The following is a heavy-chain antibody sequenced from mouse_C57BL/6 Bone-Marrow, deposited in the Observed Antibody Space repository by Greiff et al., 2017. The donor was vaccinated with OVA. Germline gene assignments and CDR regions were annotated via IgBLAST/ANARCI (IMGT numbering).Heavy chain of an antibody. CDR2: INPNNGGT. CDR1: GYTFTDYY. J-gene: IGHJ2*01. Sequence: VQLKQSGPELVKPGASVKISCKASGYTFTDYYMNWVKQSHGKSLEWIGDINPNNGGTSYNQKFKGKATLTVDKSSSTAYMELRSLTSEDSAVYYCARGPQATTVVPYFDYWGQGTTLTVSS. D-gene: IGHD1-1*01. V-gene: IGHV1-26*01. CDR3: ARGPQATTVVPYFDY.